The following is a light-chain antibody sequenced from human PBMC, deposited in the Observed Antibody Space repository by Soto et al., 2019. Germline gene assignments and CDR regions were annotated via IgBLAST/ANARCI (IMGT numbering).Light chain of an antibody. J-gene: IGKJ5*01. CDR3: QQYNNWPIT. Sequence: EMVWTQSPATLSLSPGGRATLSCMASQSVSSYIAWYQQKPGQAPRLLIYGASTRATGIPARFSGSGSGTEFTLTISSLQSEDFAVYYCQQYNNWPITFGQGTRLEIK. V-gene: IGKV3-15*01. CDR1: QSVSSY. CDR2: GAS.